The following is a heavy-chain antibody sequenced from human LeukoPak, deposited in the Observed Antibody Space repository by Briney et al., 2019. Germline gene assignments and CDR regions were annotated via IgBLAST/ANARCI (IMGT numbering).Heavy chain of an antibody. J-gene: IGHJ6*02. D-gene: IGHD3-10*01. CDR2: ITPIFGTA. Sequence: GASVKVSCKASGGTFSSYAISWVRQAPGQGLEWMGGITPIFGTANYAQKFQGRVTITADESTSTAYMELSSLRSEDTAVYYCARVERSMARGGDVWGQGTTVTVSS. V-gene: IGHV1-69*13. CDR1: GGTFSSYA. CDR3: ARVERSMARGGDV.